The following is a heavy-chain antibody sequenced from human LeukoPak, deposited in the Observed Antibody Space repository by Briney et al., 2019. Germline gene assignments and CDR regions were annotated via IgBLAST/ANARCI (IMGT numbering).Heavy chain of an antibody. CDR3: AKFHSTVTTGFYYNGMDV. CDR1: GYTFISYG. Sequence: ASVKVSCKASGYTFISYGVSWVRQAPGQGLERMGWISAYNGNTNYAQNLQGRVTMTTDTSTSTAYMELRSLRSDDTAVYYCAKFHSTVTTGFYYNGMDVWGQGTTVTVSS. J-gene: IGHJ6*02. V-gene: IGHV1-18*01. D-gene: IGHD4-17*01. CDR2: ISAYNGNT.